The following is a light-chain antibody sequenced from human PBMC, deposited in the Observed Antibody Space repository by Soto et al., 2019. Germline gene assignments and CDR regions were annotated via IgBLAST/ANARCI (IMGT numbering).Light chain of an antibody. CDR3: QVWDSASDHVV. V-gene: IGLV3-21*02. Sequence: SSELTQPPSVSVAPGQTARIPCGGDNIVTKSVHWYQQKPGQVPVLVVFDDSDRPAGIPERISGSNSGNTATLTINRVDAGDEADYYCQVWDSASDHVVFGGGTKLTVL. CDR2: DDS. CDR1: NIVTKS. J-gene: IGLJ2*01.